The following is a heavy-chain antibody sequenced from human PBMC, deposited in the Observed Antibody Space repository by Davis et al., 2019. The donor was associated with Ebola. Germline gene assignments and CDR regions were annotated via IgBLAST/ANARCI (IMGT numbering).Heavy chain of an antibody. CDR1: GGSFSGYY. D-gene: IGHD6-19*01. CDR3: ARGPARPYSSGWYLNY. V-gene: IGHV4-34*01. CDR2: INHSGST. Sequence: PSETLSLTCAVYGGSFSGYYWSWIRQPPGKGLEWIGEINHSGSTNYNPSLKSRITISVDTSKNQFSLKLSSVTPADTAVYFCARGPARPYSSGWYLNYWGQGTLVTVSS. J-gene: IGHJ4*02.